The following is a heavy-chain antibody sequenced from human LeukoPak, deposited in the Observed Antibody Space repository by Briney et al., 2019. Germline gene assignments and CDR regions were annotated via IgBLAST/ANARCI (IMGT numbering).Heavy chain of an antibody. V-gene: IGHV1-8*01. CDR2: MNPNSGNT. J-gene: IGHJ3*02. CDR3: ARGLGSRGAFDI. CDR1: GYTFTSYD. Sequence: ASVKVSCKASGYTFTSYDINWVRQATGQGLKWMGWMNPNSGNTGYAQKFQGRVTMTRNTSISTAYMELSSLRSEDTAVYYCARGLGSRGAFDIWGQGTMVTVSS. D-gene: IGHD3-10*01.